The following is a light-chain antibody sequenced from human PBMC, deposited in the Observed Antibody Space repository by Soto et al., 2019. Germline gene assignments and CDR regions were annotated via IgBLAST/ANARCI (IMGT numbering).Light chain of an antibody. CDR1: LSVSSCY. CDR3: QQYGSSPGT. J-gene: IGKJ1*01. CDR2: GAS. V-gene: IGKV3-20*01. Sequence: IVLTQAQGTLSLSPGERATLSCMASLSVSSCYLAWYQQKPGQAPRLLIYGASSRATGIPDRFSGSASGTDFTLTSSRLEPEDFAVYYCQQYGSSPGTFGQGTKVEIK.